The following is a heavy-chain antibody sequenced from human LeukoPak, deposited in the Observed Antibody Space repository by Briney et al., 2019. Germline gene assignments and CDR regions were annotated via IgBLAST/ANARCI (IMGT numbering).Heavy chain of an antibody. CDR2: IYYSGRT. CDR3: ARYVWGSYPTFEDY. D-gene: IGHD3-16*02. Sequence: PSETLSLTCIVSGGSISSYFWSWIRQPPGKGLEWMGHIYYSGRTIYNPSLKSRGTISVDTSKNQFSLKLSSVTPADTAVYYCARYVWGSYPTFEDYWGQGTLVTVSS. V-gene: IGHV4-59*01. J-gene: IGHJ4*02. CDR1: GGSISSYF.